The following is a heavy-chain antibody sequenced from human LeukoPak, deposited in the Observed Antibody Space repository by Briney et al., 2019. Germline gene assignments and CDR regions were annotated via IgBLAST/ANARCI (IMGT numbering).Heavy chain of an antibody. V-gene: IGHV4-4*07. D-gene: IGHD3-22*01. CDR3: ARVRYSDSSVLTRKRSYYFDY. CDR1: GDSISSYY. J-gene: IGHJ4*02. CDR2: ISTSGST. Sequence: SETLSLTCTVYGDSISSYYWTWIRQPAGKVLESIGHISTSGSTYYNPSLKSRVTMSVDTSKNQFSLKLSSVTAADTAVYYCARVRYSDSSVLTRKRSYYFDYWGQGTLVTVSS.